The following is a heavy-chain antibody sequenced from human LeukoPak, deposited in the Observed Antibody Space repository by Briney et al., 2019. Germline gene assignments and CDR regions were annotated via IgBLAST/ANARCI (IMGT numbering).Heavy chain of an antibody. CDR2: IIPIFGTA. J-gene: IGHJ4*02. CDR1: GGTFISYA. V-gene: IGHV1-69*13. Sequence: SVKVSCKASGGTFISYAISWVRQAPGQGLEWMGGIIPIFGTANYAQKFQGRVTITADESTSTAYMELSSLRSEDTAVYYCARLPEVGYSSSWGIDYWGQGTLVTVSS. CDR3: ARLPEVGYSSSWGIDY. D-gene: IGHD6-13*01.